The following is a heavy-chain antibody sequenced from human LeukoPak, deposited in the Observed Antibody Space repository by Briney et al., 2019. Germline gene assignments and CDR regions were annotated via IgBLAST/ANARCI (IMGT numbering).Heavy chain of an antibody. D-gene: IGHD3-22*01. CDR2: ISGGGGSS. CDR3: AKDSDGGYYDSSGYPDY. CDR1: GFTCDDYA. V-gene: IGHV3-43*02. J-gene: IGHJ4*02. Sequence: AGSLSFSCAASGFTCDDYAMDRVRPGQGQGLEWVILISGGGGSSYYTVYVKGRFTIYRDNSKNSLYLQMNSLRTEDTALYYCAKDSDGGYYDSSGYPDYWGQGTLVTVSS.